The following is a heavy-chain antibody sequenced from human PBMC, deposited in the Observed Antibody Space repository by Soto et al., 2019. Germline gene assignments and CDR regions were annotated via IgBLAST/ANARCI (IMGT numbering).Heavy chain of an antibody. CDR2: IHYSGIT. V-gene: IGHV4-59*01. CDR1: GGSISGYY. J-gene: IGHJ6*02. Sequence: SETLSLTCSVSGGSISGYYWTWIRQSPGKGLEWIGYIHYSGITDYNPSLKSRVTISVDMSKNQFSLKLRSVTAADTAVYYCSRGALGYYYHGLDVWGQGTTVTVSS. CDR3: SRGALGYYYHGLDV. D-gene: IGHD3-3*02.